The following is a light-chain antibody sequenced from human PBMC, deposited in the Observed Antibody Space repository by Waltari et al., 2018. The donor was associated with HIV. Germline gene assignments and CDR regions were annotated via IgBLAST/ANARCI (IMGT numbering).Light chain of an antibody. CDR2: SNN. J-gene: IGLJ2*01. CDR1: SSNIGSNT. CDR3: AAWDDSLNEV. V-gene: IGLV1-44*01. Sequence: QPVLPSPTSGSGTPGQMVTIHYSGSSSNIGSNTVTWYKQLPGTAPKLLIYSNNQRPSGVPDRFSGSKSGTSASLAISGLQSEDEADYYCAAWDDSLNEVFGGGTKLTVL.